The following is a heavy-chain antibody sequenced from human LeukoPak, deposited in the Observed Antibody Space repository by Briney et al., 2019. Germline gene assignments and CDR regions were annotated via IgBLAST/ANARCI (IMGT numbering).Heavy chain of an antibody. D-gene: IGHD6-19*01. CDR2: ISHDGSNK. V-gene: IGHV3-30*18. CDR3: AKDIRRISSGWYLTLDYFDY. Sequence: PGRSLRLSCAASGFTFSSYGMHWVRQAPGKGLEWVAVISHDGSNKYYADSVKGRFTISRDNSKNTLYLQMNSLRAEDTAVYYCAKDIRRISSGWYLTLDYFDYWGQGTLVTVSS. CDR1: GFTFSSYG. J-gene: IGHJ4*02.